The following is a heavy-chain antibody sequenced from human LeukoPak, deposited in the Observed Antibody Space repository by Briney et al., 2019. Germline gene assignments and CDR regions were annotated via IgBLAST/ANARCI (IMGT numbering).Heavy chain of an antibody. D-gene: IGHD1-20*01. CDR3: AKVTGTKIDY. CDR2: ISSSSSYI. V-gene: IGHV3-21*01. Sequence: GGSLRPSCAASGFTFSSYSMNWVRQAPGKGLEWVSSISSSSSYIYYADSVKGRFTISRDNAKNSLYLQMNSLRAEDTAVYYCAKVTGTKIDYWGQGTLATVSS. CDR1: GFTFSSYS. J-gene: IGHJ4*02.